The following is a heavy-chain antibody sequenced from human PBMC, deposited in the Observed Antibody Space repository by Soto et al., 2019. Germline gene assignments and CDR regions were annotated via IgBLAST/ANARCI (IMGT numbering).Heavy chain of an antibody. J-gene: IGHJ5*02. V-gene: IGHV4-59*01. CDR2: IYYSGST. D-gene: IGHD3-3*01. CDR1: GGSISSYY. Sequence: SETLSLTCTVSGGSISSYYWSWIRQPPGKGLEWIGYIYYSGSTNYNPSLKSRVTISVDTSKNQFSLKLSSVTAADTAVYYCARATLITIFGVVSWFDPWGQGTLVTVSS. CDR3: ARATLITIFGVVSWFDP.